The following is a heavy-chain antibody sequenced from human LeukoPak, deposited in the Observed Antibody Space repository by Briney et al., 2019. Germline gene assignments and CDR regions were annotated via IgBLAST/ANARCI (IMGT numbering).Heavy chain of an antibody. V-gene: IGHV3-64*01. CDR1: GFTFSSYA. CDR2: ISSNGGST. Sequence: GGSLRLSCAASGFTFSSYAMHWVRQAPGKGLEYVSAISSNGGSTYYANSVKGRFTISRDNSKNTLYLQMGSLRAEDMAVYYCARDPNRGVTADLYFDYWGQGTLVTVSS. D-gene: IGHD2-21*02. J-gene: IGHJ4*02. CDR3: ARDPNRGVTADLYFDY.